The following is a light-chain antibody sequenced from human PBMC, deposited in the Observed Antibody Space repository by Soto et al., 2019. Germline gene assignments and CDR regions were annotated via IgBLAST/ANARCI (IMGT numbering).Light chain of an antibody. V-gene: IGLV1-40*01. CDR3: QSYDSHVV. J-gene: IGLJ2*01. Sequence: QSVLTQPPSVSGAPGQRVTISCTGSSSNIGAGCDVHWYQQLPGTAPKLLIYGNSNRPSGVPDRFSGSKSGTSASLAITGLQAEDEADYYCQSYDSHVVFGGGTKLTVL. CDR2: GNS. CDR1: SSNIGAGCD.